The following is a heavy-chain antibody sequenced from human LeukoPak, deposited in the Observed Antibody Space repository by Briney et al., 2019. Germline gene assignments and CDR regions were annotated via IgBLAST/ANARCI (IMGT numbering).Heavy chain of an antibody. Sequence: GGSLRLSCAASGFTFSSYGMHWVRQAPGKGLEWVAVISYDGSNKYYADSVKGRFTISRDNSKNTLYLQMNSLRAEDTAVYYCAKVLYRPRTFDYWGQGTLVTVSS. V-gene: IGHV3-30*18. D-gene: IGHD3/OR15-3a*01. J-gene: IGHJ4*02. CDR2: ISYDGSNK. CDR1: GFTFSSYG. CDR3: AKVLYRPRTFDY.